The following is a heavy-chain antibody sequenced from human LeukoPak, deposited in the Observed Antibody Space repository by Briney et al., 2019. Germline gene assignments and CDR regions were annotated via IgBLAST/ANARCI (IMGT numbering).Heavy chain of an antibody. CDR1: GGSISSSSYY. D-gene: IGHD2-2*01. Sequence: SETLSLTCTVSGGSISSSSYYWGWIRQPPGKGLEWIGSIYYSGSTYYNPSLKSRVTISVDTSKNQFSLKLSSVTAADTAVYYCARDCSSTSCYPHWGQGTLVTVSS. J-gene: IGHJ1*01. CDR3: ARDCSSTSCYPH. CDR2: IYYSGST. V-gene: IGHV4-39*07.